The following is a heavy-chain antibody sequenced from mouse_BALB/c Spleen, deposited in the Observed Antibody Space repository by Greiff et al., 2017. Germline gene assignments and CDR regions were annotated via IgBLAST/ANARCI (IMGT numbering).Heavy chain of an antibody. D-gene: IGHD1-1*01. Sequence: EVKLMESGPSLVKPSQTLSLTCSVTGDSITSGYWNWIRKFPGNKLEYMGYISYSGSTYYNPSLKSRISITRDTSKNQYYLQLNSVTTEDTATYYCARRDGSSYVSFDYWGQGTTLTVSS. CDR1: GDSITSGY. J-gene: IGHJ2*01. CDR2: ISYSGST. V-gene: IGHV3-8*02. CDR3: ARRDGSSYVSFDY.